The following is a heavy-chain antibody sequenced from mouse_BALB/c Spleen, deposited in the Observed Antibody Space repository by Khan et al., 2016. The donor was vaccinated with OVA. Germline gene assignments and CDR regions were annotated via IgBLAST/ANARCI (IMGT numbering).Heavy chain of an antibody. Sequence: EVQGVESGGGLVQPGGSRKLSCAASGFTFSRFGMHWVRQAPEKGLEWVAYICSGSSSIYYADTVKGRFTISRDNPKNTLFLQLTSLRSEDTAMHYCARDSNFDYWGQGTTLTVSS. CDR2: ICSGSSSI. CDR1: GFTFSRFG. V-gene: IGHV5-17*02. CDR3: ARDSNFDY. J-gene: IGHJ2*01.